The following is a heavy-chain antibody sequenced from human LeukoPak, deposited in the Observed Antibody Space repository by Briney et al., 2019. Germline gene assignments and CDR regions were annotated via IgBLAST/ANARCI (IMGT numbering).Heavy chain of an antibody. J-gene: IGHJ4*02. CDR2: IYSTGST. CDR3: ARGIADPYSFDS. Sequence: PSETLSLTCTVSGGSINFYHWSWIRQPAGKGLEWIGRIYSTGSTNYSPSLKSRVTMSVDKSKNQFSLNLSSVTAADTAVYYCARGIADPYSFDSWGQGTLVTVSS. D-gene: IGHD6-13*01. CDR1: GGSINFYH. V-gene: IGHV4-4*07.